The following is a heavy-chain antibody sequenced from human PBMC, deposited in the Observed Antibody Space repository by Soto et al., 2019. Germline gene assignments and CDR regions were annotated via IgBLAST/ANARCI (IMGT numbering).Heavy chain of an antibody. J-gene: IGHJ4*02. CDR1: GFTFSSYS. Sequence: EVQLVESGGGLVQPGGSLRLSCAASGFTFSSYSMNWVRQAPGKGLEWVSYISSSRSTIYYADSVKGRFTISRDNAKNALYLQMDSLRAEDTAVYYCARTFECYSNYAYDYWGQGTLVTVSS. CDR3: ARTFECYSNYAYDY. D-gene: IGHD4-4*01. V-gene: IGHV3-48*01. CDR2: ISSSRSTI.